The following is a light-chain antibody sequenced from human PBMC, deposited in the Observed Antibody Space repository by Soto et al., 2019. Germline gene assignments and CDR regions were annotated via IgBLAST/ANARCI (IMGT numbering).Light chain of an antibody. J-gene: IGLJ3*02. V-gene: IGLV2-14*01. CDR2: YVS. CDR3: SSYTTSSTPVV. CDR1: SSDVGSYNY. Sequence: QSASTQPASVSGSPGQSITISCTGTSSDVGSYNYVSWYQQYPGKSPKLMIYYVSNRPSGVSYRFSGSKSGNTASLTISGLQAEDEDDYYCSSYTTSSTPVVFGGGTKLTVL.